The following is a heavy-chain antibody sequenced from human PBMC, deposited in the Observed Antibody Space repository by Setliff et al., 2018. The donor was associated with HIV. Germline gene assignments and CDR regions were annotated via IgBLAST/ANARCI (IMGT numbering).Heavy chain of an antibody. Sequence: SETLSLTCTVSGDTYFYWNWIRQPPGKGLEWIGYIHASGKTNYNPSLKSRVTLALDTSEMHFSLHLTSVTASDTAVYYCATLDPSGGNFLAYWGQGTLVTVSS. J-gene: IGHJ4*02. V-gene: IGHV4-4*09. CDR2: IHASGKT. D-gene: IGHD2-21*02. CDR1: GDTYFY. CDR3: ATLDPSGGNFLAY.